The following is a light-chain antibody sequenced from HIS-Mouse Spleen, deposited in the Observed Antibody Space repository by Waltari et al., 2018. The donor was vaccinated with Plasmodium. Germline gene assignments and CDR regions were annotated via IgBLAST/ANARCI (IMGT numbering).Light chain of an antibody. CDR1: QSVGSN. V-gene: IGKV3-15*01. CDR2: GAS. Sequence: VMTQSPATLSVSPGERATLSCRASQSVGSNLAWYQQKPGQAPRLLIYGASTRATGIPARFSGRGSGTEFTLTISSLQSEDFAVYYCQQYNNWSFTFGPGTKVDIK. CDR3: QQYNNWSFT. J-gene: IGKJ3*01.